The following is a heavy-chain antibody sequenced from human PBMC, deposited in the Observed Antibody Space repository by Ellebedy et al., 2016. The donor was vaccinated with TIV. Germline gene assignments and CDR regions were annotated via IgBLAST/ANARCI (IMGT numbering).Heavy chain of an antibody. D-gene: IGHD5-18*01. V-gene: IGHV3-11*06. J-gene: IGHJ4*02. Sequence: GGSLRLXXAASGFTFSDYYMSWIRQAPGKGLEWVSYISSSSSYTNYADSVKGRFTISRDNSKNTLYLQMNSLRAEDTAVYYCARGRGLGPSTAMDDYWGQGTLVTVSS. CDR2: ISSSSSYT. CDR1: GFTFSDYY. CDR3: ARGRGLGPSTAMDDY.